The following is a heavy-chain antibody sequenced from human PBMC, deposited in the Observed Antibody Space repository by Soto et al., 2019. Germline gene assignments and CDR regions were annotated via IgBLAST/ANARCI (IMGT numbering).Heavy chain of an antibody. CDR1: GFSVSSTY. CDR3: ARIHSGRAFYYY. D-gene: IGHD3-10*01. Sequence: SETLSLTCTVSGFSVSSTYWGWVRQSPGKGPECIGYVYNSGSTIYSPSLKSRITISMAPSKKQFSLRLRCVTASVTAVYYWARIHSGRAFYYYCGQANLVT. CDR2: VYNSGST. V-gene: IGHV4-59*02. J-gene: IGHJ4*02.